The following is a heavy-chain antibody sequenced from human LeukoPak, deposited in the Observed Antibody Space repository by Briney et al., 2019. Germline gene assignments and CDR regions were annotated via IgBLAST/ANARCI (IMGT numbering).Heavy chain of an antibody. CDR1: GGSISSYY. Sequence: KPSETLSLTCTVSGGSISSYYWSWIRQPPGKGLEWIGYIYYSGSTNYNPSLKSRVTISVDTSKNQFSLKLSSVTAADTAVYYCARARGIQIYYYYMDVWGKGTRVTVSS. V-gene: IGHV4-59*01. CDR2: IYYSGST. J-gene: IGHJ6*03. D-gene: IGHD5-18*01. CDR3: ARARGIQIYYYYMDV.